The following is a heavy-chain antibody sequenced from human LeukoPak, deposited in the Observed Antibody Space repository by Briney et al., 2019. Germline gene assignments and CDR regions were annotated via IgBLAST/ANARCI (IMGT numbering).Heavy chain of an antibody. Sequence: GGSLRLSCVASGFTFSTFGMSWVRQAPGKGLEWVSAITGSGGNTEYADSVKGRFTISRDNSKNTLFLQMNSLRVEDTAVYYCAKDPGHCASTFCYTNYWGQGTVVTVSS. J-gene: IGHJ4*02. CDR3: AKDPGHCASTFCYTNY. CDR2: ITGSGGNT. V-gene: IGHV3-23*01. D-gene: IGHD2-2*02. CDR1: GFTFSTFG.